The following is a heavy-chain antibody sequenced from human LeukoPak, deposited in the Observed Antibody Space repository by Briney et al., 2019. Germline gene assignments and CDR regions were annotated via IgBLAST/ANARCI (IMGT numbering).Heavy chain of an antibody. CDR1: GGSISSSSYY. J-gene: IGHJ5*02. V-gene: IGHV4-39*07. D-gene: IGHD6-13*01. CDR3: ARVRSSSWFWFDP. Sequence: PSETLSLTCTVSGGSISSSSYYWGWIRQPPGKGLEWIGSIYYSGSTYYNPSLKSRVAISVDTSKNQFSLKLSSVTAADTAVYYCARVRSSSWFWFDPWGQGTLVTVSS. CDR2: IYYSGST.